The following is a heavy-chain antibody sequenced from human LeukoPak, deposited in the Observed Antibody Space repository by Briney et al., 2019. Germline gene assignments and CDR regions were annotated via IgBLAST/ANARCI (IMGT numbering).Heavy chain of an antibody. CDR2: ISGTGGST. J-gene: IGHJ4*02. CDR1: GFTFSSYA. CDR3: AKDRDVWGSLLDY. D-gene: IGHD3-16*01. V-gene: IGHV3-23*01. Sequence: GGSLRLSCAASGFTFSSYAMSWVRQAPGKGLEWVSLISGTGGSTYYADSVKGRFTISRDNSKSTLYLQMNSLRAEDTAVYYCAKDRDVWGSLLDYWGQGTLVTVSS.